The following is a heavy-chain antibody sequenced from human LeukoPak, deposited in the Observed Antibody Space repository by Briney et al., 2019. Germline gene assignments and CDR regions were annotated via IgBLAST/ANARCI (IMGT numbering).Heavy chain of an antibody. Sequence: ASVKVSCKASGYSFTDYYIHWVRQAPGQGPEWMGWINPNNGGTNYAQKFQGRVTMTRDTSISTAYMELTRLTSDDTAFYYCARVMVRGPLDYWGQGTVVTVSS. CDR3: ARVMVRGPLDY. CDR2: INPNNGGT. J-gene: IGHJ4*02. D-gene: IGHD3-10*01. CDR1: GYSFTDYY. V-gene: IGHV1-2*02.